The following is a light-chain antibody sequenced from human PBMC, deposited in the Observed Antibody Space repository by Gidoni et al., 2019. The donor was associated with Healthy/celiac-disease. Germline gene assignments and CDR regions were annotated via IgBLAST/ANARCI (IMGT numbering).Light chain of an antibody. J-gene: IGLJ2*01. V-gene: IGLV3-1*01. CDR1: KSGDKY. Sequence: SYELTQPPSVSVSPGQTASITCSGAKSGDKYACWYQQKPGKSPVLVIYQDSKRPSGIPERFSGSNSGNTATLTISGTQAMDEADYYCQAWDSSTVVFGGGTKLTVL. CDR2: QDS. CDR3: QAWDSSTVV.